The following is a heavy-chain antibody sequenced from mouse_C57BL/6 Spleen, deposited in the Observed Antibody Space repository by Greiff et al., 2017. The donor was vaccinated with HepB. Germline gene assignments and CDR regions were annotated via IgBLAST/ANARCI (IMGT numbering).Heavy chain of an antibody. CDR3: TGRGSHFDY. CDR1: GFTFSNYW. Sequence: EVQRVESGGGLVQPGGSMKLSCVASGFTFSNYWMNWVRQSPEKGLEWVAQIRLKSDNYATHYAESVKGRFTISRDDSKSSVYLQMNNLRAEDTGIYYCTGRGSHFDYWGQGTTLTVSS. D-gene: IGHD1-1*01. J-gene: IGHJ2*01. V-gene: IGHV6-3*01. CDR2: IRLKSDNYAT.